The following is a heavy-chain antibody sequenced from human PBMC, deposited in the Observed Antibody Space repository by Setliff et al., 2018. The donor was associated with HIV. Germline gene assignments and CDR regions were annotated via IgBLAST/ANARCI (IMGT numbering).Heavy chain of an antibody. CDR1: GGSISSHH. V-gene: IGHV4-59*08. CDR3: AAFLVSPVTTQDY. D-gene: IGHD4-17*01. Sequence: PSETLSLTCSVSGGSISSHHWSWIRQPPGKGLEWIGSIYNSGSTNYNPSLTSRVTISVDTSKHQFSLKLTSVTAADTAMYYCAAFLVSPVTTQDYWGQGTPVTVSS. CDR2: IYNSGST. J-gene: IGHJ4*02.